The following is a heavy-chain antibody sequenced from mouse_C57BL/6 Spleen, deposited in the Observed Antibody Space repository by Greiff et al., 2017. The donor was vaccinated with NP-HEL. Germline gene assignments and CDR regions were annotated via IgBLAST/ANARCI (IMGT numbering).Heavy chain of an antibody. CDR3: ARRLRRPYYAMDY. Sequence: EVQLVEPGGGLVQPGGSLKLSCAASGFTFSDYYMYWVRQTPEQGLEWVGYISNGGGSTYYPDTVKGRSTISRDNAKTTLYLQMSRLTSEDTAVYDCARRLRRPYYAMDYWGQGTSVTVSS. D-gene: IGHD3-2*02. V-gene: IGHV5-12*01. CDR2: ISNGGGST. J-gene: IGHJ4*01. CDR1: GFTFSDYY.